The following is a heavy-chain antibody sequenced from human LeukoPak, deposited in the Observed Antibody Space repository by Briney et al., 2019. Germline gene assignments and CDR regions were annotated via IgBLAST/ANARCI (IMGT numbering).Heavy chain of an antibody. D-gene: IGHD1-26*01. CDR1: GDSVSNNRAS. J-gene: IGHJ4*02. Sequence: SQTLSLTCAISGDSVSNNRASWGWIRQSPSRGLEWLGRTYYRSQWFDDYAPSVRSRITINPDTSKNQFSLQLNSVTPEDTAVYYCVRIRCLGLFDYWGQGTLVTVSS. CDR3: VRIRCLGLFDY. V-gene: IGHV6-1*01. CDR2: TYYRSQWFD.